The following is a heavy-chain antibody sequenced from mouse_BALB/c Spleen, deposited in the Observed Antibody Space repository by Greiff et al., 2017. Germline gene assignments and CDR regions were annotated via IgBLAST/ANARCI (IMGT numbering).Heavy chain of an antibody. CDR2: ISYSGST. V-gene: IGHV3-8*02. D-gene: IGHD2-14*01. Sequence: EVKLQESGPSLVKPSQTLSLTCSVTGDSITSGYWNWIRKFPGNKLEYMGYISYSGSTYYNPSLKSRISITRDTSKNQYYLQLNSVTTEDTATYYCARKESYYRYDGWYFDVWGAGTTVTVSS. CDR1: GDSITSGY. CDR3: ARKESYYRYDGWYFDV. J-gene: IGHJ1*01.